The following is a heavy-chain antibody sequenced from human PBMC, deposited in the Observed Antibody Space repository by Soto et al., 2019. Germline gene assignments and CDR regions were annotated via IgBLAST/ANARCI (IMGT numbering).Heavy chain of an antibody. V-gene: IGHV3-23*01. CDR1: GFPFSSYA. D-gene: IGHD1-1*01. CDR3: ARDDTTGTLGWFDP. CDR2: ISGSGGST. Sequence: GGSLRLSCAASGFPFSSYAMSWVRQAPGKGLEWVSAISGSGGSTYYADSVKGRFTISRDKSKNTLYLQMNSLRAEDTAVYYYARDDTTGTLGWFDPWGQGTMVTVSS. J-gene: IGHJ5*02.